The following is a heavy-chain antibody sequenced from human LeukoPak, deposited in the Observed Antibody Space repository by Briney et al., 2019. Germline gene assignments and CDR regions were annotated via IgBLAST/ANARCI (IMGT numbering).Heavy chain of an antibody. CDR2: IYYSGNT. CDR1: GGSISSYY. Sequence: SETLSLICTVSGGSISSYYWSWIRQPPGKGLEWIGYIYYSGNTNYNPSLKSRVTISVDTSKNQFSLKLSSVTAADTAVYYCARENVEMATIPRAFDIWGQGTMVTVSS. V-gene: IGHV4-59*01. CDR3: ARENVEMATIPRAFDI. J-gene: IGHJ3*02. D-gene: IGHD5-24*01.